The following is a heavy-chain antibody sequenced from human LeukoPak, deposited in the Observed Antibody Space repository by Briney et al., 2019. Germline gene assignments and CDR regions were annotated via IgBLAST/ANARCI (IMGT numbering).Heavy chain of an antibody. Sequence: AGESLRLSCAASGFTFSSYMMTWVRQAPGKGLEWVANIKPDGGEKFYVDSVRGRFTISRDNAKNTLYLQMNSLRAEDTAVYYRARPYYDFWSGYFQSVFDYWGQGTLVTVSS. V-gene: IGHV3-7*01. CDR3: ARPYYDFWSGYFQSVFDY. D-gene: IGHD3-3*01. J-gene: IGHJ4*02. CDR1: GFTFSSYM. CDR2: IKPDGGEK.